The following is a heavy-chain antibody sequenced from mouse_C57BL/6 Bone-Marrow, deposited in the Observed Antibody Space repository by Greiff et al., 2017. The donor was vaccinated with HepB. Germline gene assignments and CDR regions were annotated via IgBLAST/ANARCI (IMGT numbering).Heavy chain of an antibody. D-gene: IGHD3-2*02. Sequence: QVQLKQPGAELVKPGASVKMSCKASGYTFTSYWITWVKQRPGQGLEWIGDIYPGSGSTNYNEKFKSKATLTVDTSSSTAYMQLSSLTSEDAAVYYCARDSSGLGYWGQGTTLTVSS. J-gene: IGHJ2*01. CDR1: GYTFTSYW. CDR2: IYPGSGST. CDR3: ARDSSGLGY. V-gene: IGHV1-55*01.